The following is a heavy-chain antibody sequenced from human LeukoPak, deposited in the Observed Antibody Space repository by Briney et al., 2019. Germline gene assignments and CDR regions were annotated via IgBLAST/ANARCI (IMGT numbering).Heavy chain of an antibody. D-gene: IGHD3-3*01. CDR3: ARKFWSGLYFDY. CDR2: ISSSGSTI. CDR1: GFTFSDYY. Sequence: SGGSLRLSCAASGFTFSDYYMSWIRQAPGKGLEWVSYISSSGSTIYYADSVKGRFTISRDNAKNSLYLQMNSLRAEDTAVYYCARKFWSGLYFDYWGQGTLVTVSS. J-gene: IGHJ4*02. V-gene: IGHV3-11*04.